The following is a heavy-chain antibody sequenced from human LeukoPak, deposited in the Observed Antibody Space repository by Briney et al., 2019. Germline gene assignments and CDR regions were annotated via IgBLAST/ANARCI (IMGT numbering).Heavy chain of an antibody. J-gene: IGHJ4*02. CDR1: GFTFSSYA. CDR3: AKDRFYGDCNFDY. CDR2: ISGSGGST. V-gene: IGHV3-23*01. Sequence: GGSLRLSCAASGFTFSSYAMSWVRQAPGKGLEWVSAISGSGGSTHYADSVKGRFTISRDNSKNTLYLQMNSLRAEDTAVYYCAKDRFYGDCNFDYWGQGTLVTVSS. D-gene: IGHD4-17*01.